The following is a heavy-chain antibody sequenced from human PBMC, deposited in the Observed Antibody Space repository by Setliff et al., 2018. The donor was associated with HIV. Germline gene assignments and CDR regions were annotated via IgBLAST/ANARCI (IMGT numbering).Heavy chain of an antibody. V-gene: IGHV4-38-2*01. CDR1: SYTISSAYY. J-gene: IGHJ2*01. Sequence: SETLSLTCAVSSYTISSAYYWGWIRQPPGKGLEWIGSIYHSGSTHYNPSLKSRVTISVDMSRNQFSLKLSSVTAADTAVYYCARHPVDTAMVYWYFDLWGRGTLVTVSS. D-gene: IGHD5-18*01. CDR3: ARHPVDTAMVYWYFDL. CDR2: IYHSGST.